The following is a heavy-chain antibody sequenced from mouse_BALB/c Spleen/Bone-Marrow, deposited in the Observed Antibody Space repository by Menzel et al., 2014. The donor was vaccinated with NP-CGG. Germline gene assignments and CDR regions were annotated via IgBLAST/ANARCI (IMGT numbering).Heavy chain of an antibody. CDR3: ARHEDGYYDAMDY. J-gene: IGHJ4*01. CDR2: ISSAGGST. Sequence: EVNVVESGGGLVKPGGSLKLSCAASGFAFSSYDMSWVRQTPEKRLEWVAYISSAGGSTYYPDTVKGRFTFSRDNAKNTLYMQMSSLKSEDTAMYYCARHEDGYYDAMDYWGQGTSVTVSS. D-gene: IGHD2-3*01. CDR1: GFAFSSYD. V-gene: IGHV5-12-1*01.